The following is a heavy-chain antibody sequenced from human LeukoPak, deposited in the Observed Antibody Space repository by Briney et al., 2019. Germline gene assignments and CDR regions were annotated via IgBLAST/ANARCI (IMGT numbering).Heavy chain of an antibody. D-gene: IGHD5-24*01. CDR2: IYYSGST. Sequence: SETLPLTCTVSGGSVSSGSYYWSWIRQPPGKGLEWIGYIYYSGSTNYNPSLKSRVTISVDTSKNQFSLKLSSVTAADTAVYYCARVDGYTTWGDYWGQGTLVTVSS. CDR3: ARVDGYTTWGDY. CDR1: GGSVSSGSYY. V-gene: IGHV4-61*01. J-gene: IGHJ4*02.